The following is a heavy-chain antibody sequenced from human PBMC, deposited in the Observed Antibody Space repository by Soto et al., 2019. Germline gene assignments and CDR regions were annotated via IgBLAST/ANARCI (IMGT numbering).Heavy chain of an antibody. D-gene: IGHD4-17*01. Sequence: EVQLLESGGGLVQPGGSLRISCTASGFTFSSYAMSWVRQAPGTGLEWVSTIRSSGGSPYYADSVKGRFTISRDNSKNTLYLQMNSLRAEDKAVYYCAKDPWGTVTGAFDIWGQGTMVTVSS. V-gene: IGHV3-23*01. J-gene: IGHJ3*02. CDR3: AKDPWGTVTGAFDI. CDR1: GFTFSSYA. CDR2: IRSSGGSP.